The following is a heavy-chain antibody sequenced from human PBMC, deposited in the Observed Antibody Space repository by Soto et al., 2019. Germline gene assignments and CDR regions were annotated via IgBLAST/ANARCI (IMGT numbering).Heavy chain of an antibody. CDR2: INLSGST. Sequence: QVQLQQWGAGLLKPSETLSLTCAVSRGSFSGYSWNWIRQPPGKGLEWIGEINLSGSTNSNPSLKTRVTISVDTSKNQFSLRLTSLTAADTAVYYCARGFPVYSYYSYIDVWGKGTTVTVSS. D-gene: IGHD2-8*01. CDR3: ARGFPVYSYYSYIDV. J-gene: IGHJ6*03. V-gene: IGHV4-34*01. CDR1: RGSFSGYS.